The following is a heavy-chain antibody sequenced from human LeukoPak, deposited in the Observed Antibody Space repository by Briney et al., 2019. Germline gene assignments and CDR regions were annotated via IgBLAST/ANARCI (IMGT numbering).Heavy chain of an antibody. D-gene: IGHD5-12*01. CDR3: ARDSKQYSGYDLGGGFDY. Sequence: GGSLRLSCAASGFTFSSYEMNWVRQAPGKGLEWVSSISTSGSTIFYADSVKGRFTISRDNAKNSLYLQMNSLRVEDTAVYYCARDSKQYSGYDLGGGFDYWGQGTLVTVSS. J-gene: IGHJ4*02. CDR2: ISTSGSTI. CDR1: GFTFSSYE. V-gene: IGHV3-48*03.